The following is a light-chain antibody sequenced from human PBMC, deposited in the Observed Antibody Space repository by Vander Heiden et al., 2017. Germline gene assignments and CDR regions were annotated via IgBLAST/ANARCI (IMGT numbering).Light chain of an antibody. V-gene: IGKV4-1*01. CDR1: QSLLYSSNNKNY. CDR3: QEYYRSPFP. Sequence: DVVMTQSLDSLAVSLGERATINCTSSQSLLYSSNNKNYLTWYQQKPGQPPKLLIYWASTRESGVPDRFSGSGSGTDFTLTFSCLEAEDVAVAYCQEYYRSPFPFGPGTKGDI. J-gene: IGKJ3*01. CDR2: WAS.